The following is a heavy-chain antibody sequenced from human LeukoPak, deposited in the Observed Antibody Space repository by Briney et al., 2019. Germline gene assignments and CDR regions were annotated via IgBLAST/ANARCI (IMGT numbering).Heavy chain of an antibody. D-gene: IGHD1-26*01. V-gene: IGHV6-1*01. Sequence: SQTLSLTCAISGDSVSSNSATWTWIRQSPSRGLEWLGRTYYRSKWYNDYAVSVKSRITINPGTSKNQFSLQLNSVTPEDTAVYFCARAKSGRNSFDDWGQGTLVTVSS. J-gene: IGHJ4*02. CDR2: TYYRSKWYN. CDR1: GDSVSSNSAT. CDR3: ARAKSGRNSFDD.